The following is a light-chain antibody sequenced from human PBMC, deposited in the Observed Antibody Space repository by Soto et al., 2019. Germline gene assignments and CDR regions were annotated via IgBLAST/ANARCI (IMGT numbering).Light chain of an antibody. Sequence: QSALTQPASVSGSPGQSITISCTGTSITVGSYYLVSWYQQHPGKAPKLIIYEGSRRPSGVSNRFSGSKSGNTASLTISGLQAEDEADYYCCSCVGSSAAVFGGGTQLTVL. CDR1: SITVGSYYL. CDR2: EGS. CDR3: CSCVGSSAAV. J-gene: IGLJ7*01. V-gene: IGLV2-23*01.